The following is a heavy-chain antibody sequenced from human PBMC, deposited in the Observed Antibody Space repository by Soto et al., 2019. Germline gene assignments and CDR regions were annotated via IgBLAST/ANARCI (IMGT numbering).Heavy chain of an antibody. D-gene: IGHD5-12*01. J-gene: IGHJ5*02. Sequence: SETLSLTCAVSGGSISSGGSSWSWVRQPPGKGLEWIGYIYPSGSAYYNTSLKSRVTLSVDTSKNQFSLELRSVTAADTAVYYCARPNRDGYNFDWFDPWGQGTLVTVSS. CDR2: IYPSGSA. CDR3: ARPNRDGYNFDWFDP. CDR1: GGSISSGGSS. V-gene: IGHV4-30-2*01.